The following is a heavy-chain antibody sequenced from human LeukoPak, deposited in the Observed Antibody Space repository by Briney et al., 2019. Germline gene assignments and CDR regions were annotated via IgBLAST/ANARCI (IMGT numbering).Heavy chain of an antibody. Sequence: GGSLRLSCAASGFTFSSYSMNWVRQAPGKGLEWVSSISSSSSYIYYADSVKGRFTISRDNAKNSLYLQMNSLRAEDTAVYYCAREKDYSNYPDWYFDLWGRGTLVTVSS. J-gene: IGHJ2*01. V-gene: IGHV3-21*01. CDR3: AREKDYSNYPDWYFDL. CDR1: GFTFSSYS. CDR2: ISSSSSYI. D-gene: IGHD4-11*01.